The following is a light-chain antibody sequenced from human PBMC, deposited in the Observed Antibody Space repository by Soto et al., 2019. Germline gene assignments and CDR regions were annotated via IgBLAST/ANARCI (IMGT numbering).Light chain of an antibody. Sequence: QSALTQPASVSGSPGQLITISCTGTNSDVGDYNYVSWYQQYPGKAPKLIIYEVNNRPSGVSNRFSGSKSGNTASLTISGLQTEDEADYYCGSYTTTNTQVFGTGTKLTVL. CDR1: NSDVGDYNY. CDR3: GSYTTTNTQV. V-gene: IGLV2-14*01. CDR2: EVN. J-gene: IGLJ1*01.